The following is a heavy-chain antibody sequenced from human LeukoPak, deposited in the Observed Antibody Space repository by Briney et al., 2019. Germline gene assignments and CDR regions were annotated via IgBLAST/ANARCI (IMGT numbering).Heavy chain of an antibody. Sequence: ASVNVSCKASGGTFSSYAISWVRQALGQGLEWMGGIIPIFGTANYAQKFQGRVTITADESTSTAYMELSSLRSEDTAVYYCARVVEQWLADYWGQGTLVTVSS. CDR3: ARVVEQWLADY. J-gene: IGHJ4*02. CDR1: GGTFSSYA. D-gene: IGHD6-19*01. CDR2: IIPIFGTA. V-gene: IGHV1-69*13.